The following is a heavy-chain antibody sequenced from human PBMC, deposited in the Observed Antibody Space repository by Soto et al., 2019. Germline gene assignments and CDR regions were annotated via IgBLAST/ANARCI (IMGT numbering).Heavy chain of an antibody. V-gene: IGHV2-26*01. CDR1: GLSITDSEMG. Sequence: QVTLKESGPVLVKPTETLTLRCTVSGLSITDSEMGVSWIRQPPGQPLEWLAHIDSSGEKSYRTFLKSRLAISKDTSKSPIVLTMTNMDPADTATYYCARRHLAVAVSSWFDPWGQGIPVTVSS. D-gene: IGHD6-19*01. CDR2: IDSSGEK. J-gene: IGHJ5*02. CDR3: ARRHLAVAVSSWFDP.